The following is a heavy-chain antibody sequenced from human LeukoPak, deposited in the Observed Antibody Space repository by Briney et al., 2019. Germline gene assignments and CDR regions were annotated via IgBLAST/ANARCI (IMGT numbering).Heavy chain of an antibody. J-gene: IGHJ6*03. Sequence: ASVKVSCKASGYTFTGYYMHWVRQAPGQGLEWMGWINPNSGGTNYAQKFQGRVTMTRDTSISTAYMELSRLRSGDTAVYYCARSYCSSTSCYSYYYMDVWGKGTTVTVSS. CDR3: ARSYCSSTSCYSYYYMDV. V-gene: IGHV1-2*02. CDR2: INPNSGGT. CDR1: GYTFTGYY. D-gene: IGHD2-2*01.